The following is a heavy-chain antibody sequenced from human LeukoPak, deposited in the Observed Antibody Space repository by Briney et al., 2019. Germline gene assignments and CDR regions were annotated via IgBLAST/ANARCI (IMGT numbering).Heavy chain of an antibody. D-gene: IGHD3-10*01. J-gene: IGHJ4*02. CDR3: ARAGLGSGSYLDY. V-gene: IGHV5-51*01. CDR1: GGTFISYA. CDR2: IYPGDSDT. Sequence: WASVNVSFKASGGTFISYAISWVRQAPGQGLEWMGIIYPGDSDTRYSPSFQGQVTISADKSISTAYLQWSSLKASDTAMYYCARAGLGSGSYLDYWGQGTLVTVSS.